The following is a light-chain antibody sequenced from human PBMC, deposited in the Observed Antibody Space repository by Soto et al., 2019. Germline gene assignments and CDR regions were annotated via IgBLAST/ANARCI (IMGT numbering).Light chain of an antibody. Sequence: EILLPQSPGTLFLSPGERATLPCRASQSVTSNYLAGYQQKPGQAPRHLIYGASSRATGIPDRFSGSGSGTDFPLTISRLEPEDFAVYYCQQYGSSWFTFGPGTKVDIK. CDR3: QQYGSSWFT. V-gene: IGKV3-20*01. CDR1: QSVTSNY. CDR2: GAS. J-gene: IGKJ3*01.